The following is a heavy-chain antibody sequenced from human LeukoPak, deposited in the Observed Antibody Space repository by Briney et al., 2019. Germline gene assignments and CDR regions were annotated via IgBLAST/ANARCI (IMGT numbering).Heavy chain of an antibody. J-gene: IGHJ4*02. CDR3: ARTTGHFDC. V-gene: IGHV6-1*01. CDR2: TYYRSKWYN. D-gene: IGHD2-8*02. Sequence: WVRQAPGQGLEWMGRTYYRSKWYNEYAVSVKSRITINPDTSKNQFSLQLNSVAPEDTAVYYCARTTGHFDCWGQGTLVTVSS.